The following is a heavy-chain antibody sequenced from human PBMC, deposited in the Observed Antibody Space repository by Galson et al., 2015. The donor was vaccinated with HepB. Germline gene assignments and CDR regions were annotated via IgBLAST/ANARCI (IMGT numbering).Heavy chain of an antibody. CDR3: ARDFWSRGVFLDGYKKVHFDY. CDR2: ISVIGNGI. J-gene: IGHJ4*02. Sequence: SLRLSCAASGFTFSDYYMNWIRLAPGKGLEWVACISVIGNGIYYADSVKGRFTISRDNARNSLYLQMNSLRADDTAVYYCARDFWSRGVFLDGYKKVHFDYWGQGTLVTVSS. V-gene: IGHV3-11*01. D-gene: IGHD5-24*01. CDR1: GFTFSDYY.